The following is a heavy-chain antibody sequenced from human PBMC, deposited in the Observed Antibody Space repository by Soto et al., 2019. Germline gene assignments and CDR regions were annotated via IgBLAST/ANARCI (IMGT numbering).Heavy chain of an antibody. V-gene: IGHV4-4*02. CDR1: GGSIRSSNW. J-gene: IGHJ4*02. CDR2: IYHSGNT. CDR3: ARDEGIPGASQYDY. D-gene: IGHD6-13*01. Sequence: PSETLSLTCAVSGGSIRSSNWWSWVRQPPGKGLEWIGEIYHSGNTNYNPSLESRVTMSVDTSKNQFSLKLSSVTAADTAVYYCARDEGIPGASQYDYWGQGTLVTVSS.